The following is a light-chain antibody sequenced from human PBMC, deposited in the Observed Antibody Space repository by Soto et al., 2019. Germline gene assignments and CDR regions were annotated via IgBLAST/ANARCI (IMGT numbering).Light chain of an antibody. V-gene: IGLV2-14*04. Sequence: SVAKCPGQWSTISCNKKRSYVGGYNYVSWYQQHPGKAPKLMIYDVSNRPSGVSNRFSGSKSGNTASLTISGLQAEDEADYYCSSYTSSSTYVFGTGTKVTVL. CDR3: SSYTSSSTYV. J-gene: IGLJ1*01. CDR1: RSYVGGYNY. CDR2: DVS.